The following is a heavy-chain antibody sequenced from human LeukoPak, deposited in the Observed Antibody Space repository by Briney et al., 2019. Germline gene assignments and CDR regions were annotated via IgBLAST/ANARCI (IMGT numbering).Heavy chain of an antibody. CDR3: ATEGGSGSYYGDDAFDM. D-gene: IGHD3-10*01. CDR2: VKSKADVGTT. CDR1: GFSFTNTW. J-gene: IGHJ3*02. Sequence: GRSLRLSCEASGFSFTNTWMSWVRQAPGKGLEWVGRVKSKADVGTTDYAAPVQGRFTISRDDSKNTLSLQMNSLKTEDTAVYYCATEGGSGSYYGDDAFDMWGQGTMVTVSS. V-gene: IGHV3-15*01.